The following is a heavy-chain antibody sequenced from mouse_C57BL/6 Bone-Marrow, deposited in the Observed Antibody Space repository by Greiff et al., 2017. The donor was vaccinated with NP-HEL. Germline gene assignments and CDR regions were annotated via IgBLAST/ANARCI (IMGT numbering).Heavy chain of an antibody. Sequence: QVQLKQPGAELVKPGASVKLSCKASGYTFTSYWMHWVKQRPGQGLEWIGMIHPNSGSTNYNEKFKSKATLTVDKSSSTAYMQLSSLTSEDSAVYYCARGLWLRQAWFAYWGQGTLVTVSA. V-gene: IGHV1-64*01. CDR1: GYTFTSYW. CDR2: IHPNSGST. J-gene: IGHJ3*01. CDR3: ARGLWLRQAWFAY. D-gene: IGHD2-2*01.